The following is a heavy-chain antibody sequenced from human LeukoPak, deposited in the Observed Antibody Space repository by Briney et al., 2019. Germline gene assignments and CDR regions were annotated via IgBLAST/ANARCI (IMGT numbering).Heavy chain of an antibody. Sequence: PSETLSLTCTVSGASINSGDYYWTWIRQPPGKGLEWIGYIYNSGSTYYNPSLRSRVAISIDTSKNRFSLRLDSVTAADTAVYYCARRGTFYGDYVPIMPDAFDIWGQGTMVTVSS. D-gene: IGHD4-17*01. CDR2: IYNSGST. CDR3: ARRGTFYGDYVPIMPDAFDI. J-gene: IGHJ3*02. CDR1: GASINSGDYY. V-gene: IGHV4-30-4*08.